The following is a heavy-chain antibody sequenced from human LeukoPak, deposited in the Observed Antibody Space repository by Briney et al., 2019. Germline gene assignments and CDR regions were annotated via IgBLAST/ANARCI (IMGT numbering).Heavy chain of an antibody. CDR3: ARLGWYDSSSWYFGRREKFPNWFDP. CDR2: INHSGST. Sequence: PSETLSLTCAVYGGSFSGYYWSWIRQPPGKGLEWIGEINHSGSTNYNPSLKSRVTISVDTSKNQFSLKLSSVTAADTAVYYCARLGWYDSSSWYFGRREKFPNWFDPWGQGTLVTVSS. D-gene: IGHD6-13*01. CDR1: GGSFSGYY. J-gene: IGHJ5*02. V-gene: IGHV4-34*01.